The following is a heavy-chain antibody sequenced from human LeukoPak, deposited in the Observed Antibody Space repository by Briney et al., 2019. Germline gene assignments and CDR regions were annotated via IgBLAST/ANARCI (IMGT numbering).Heavy chain of an antibody. V-gene: IGHV1-69*13. CDR3: ARSGDDYVWGSYRYFDY. CDR2: IIPIFGTA. D-gene: IGHD3-16*02. Sequence: SVKVSCKASGGTFSSYAISWVRQAPGQGLEWMGGIIPIFGTANYAQKFQGRVTITADESTSTAYMELRSLRSDDTAVYYCARSGDDYVWGSYRYFDYWGQGTLVTVSS. J-gene: IGHJ4*02. CDR1: GGTFSSYA.